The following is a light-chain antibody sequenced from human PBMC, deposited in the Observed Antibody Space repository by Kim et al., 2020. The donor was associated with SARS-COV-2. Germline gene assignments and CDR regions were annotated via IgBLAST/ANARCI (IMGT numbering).Light chain of an antibody. CDR1: STNIGSNT. Sequence: GRRVTISCSGSSTNIGSNTVNWYQQLPGTAPKPLIYSNNQRPSGVPYRFSGSKSGTSASLAISGLQSEDEADYYCAAWDDSLNGPVFGGGTQLTVL. CDR3: AAWDDSLNGPV. CDR2: SNN. V-gene: IGLV1-44*01. J-gene: IGLJ2*01.